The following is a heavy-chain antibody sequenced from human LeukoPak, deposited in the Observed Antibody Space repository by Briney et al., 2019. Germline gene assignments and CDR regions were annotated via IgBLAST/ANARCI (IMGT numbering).Heavy chain of an antibody. CDR1: GFTFSSYG. CDR3: AKSTTVTTRGVTDY. V-gene: IGHV3-30*18. Sequence: GGSLRLSCAASGFTFSSYGMHWVRQAPGKGLEWVAVISYDGSNKYYADSVKGRFTISRDNSKNTLYLQMNSLRAEDTAVYYCAKSTTVTTRGVTDYWGQGTLVTVSS. CDR2: ISYDGSNK. D-gene: IGHD4-17*01. J-gene: IGHJ4*02.